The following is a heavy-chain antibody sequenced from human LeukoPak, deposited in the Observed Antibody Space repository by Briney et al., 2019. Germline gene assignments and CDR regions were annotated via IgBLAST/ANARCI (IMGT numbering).Heavy chain of an antibody. CDR1: GASISSYY. Sequence: SETLSLTCTVSGASISSYYWTWIRQPPGKRLEWIGYIHDSGSTNYNPSLKSRVTISVDTSKKQFSLKLTSVTAADTPVYYCARGFGSSWYCFDYWGQGTLVTASS. D-gene: IGHD6-13*01. V-gene: IGHV4-59*08. CDR3: ARGFGSSWYCFDY. J-gene: IGHJ4*02. CDR2: IHDSGST.